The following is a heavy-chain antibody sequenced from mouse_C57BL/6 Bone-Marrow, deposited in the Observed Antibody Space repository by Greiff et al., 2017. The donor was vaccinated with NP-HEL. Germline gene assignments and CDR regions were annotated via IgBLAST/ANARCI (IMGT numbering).Heavy chain of an antibody. D-gene: IGHD2-4*01. CDR3: ARYRYDYDGFDY. CDR1: GFNITNTY. V-gene: IGHV14-3*01. Sequence: VQLQQSVAELVRPGASVKLSCTASGFNITNTYMHWVKQRPEQGLEWIGRIYPASGNTKYAPKFQGKATITADTSSNTAYLQLSSLTSEYTAIGYCARYRYDYDGFDYWGQGTTLTVSS. CDR2: IYPASGNT. J-gene: IGHJ2*01.